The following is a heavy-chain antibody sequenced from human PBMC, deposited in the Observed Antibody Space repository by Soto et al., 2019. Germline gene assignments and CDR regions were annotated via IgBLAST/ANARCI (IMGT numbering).Heavy chain of an antibody. V-gene: IGHV4-59*01. CDR3: ARGPTGWFDP. Sequence: SXTLSLTCTVSGGSISSYYWSWIRQPPGKGLEWIGYIYYSGSTNYNPSLKSRVTISVDTSKNQFSLKLSSVTAADTAVYYCARGPTGWFDPWGQGTLVTVSS. CDR2: IYYSGST. CDR1: GGSISSYY. D-gene: IGHD2-8*02. J-gene: IGHJ5*02.